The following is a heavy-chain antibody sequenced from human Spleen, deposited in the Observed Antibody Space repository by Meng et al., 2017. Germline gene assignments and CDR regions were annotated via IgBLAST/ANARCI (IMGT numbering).Heavy chain of an antibody. Sequence: ASVKVSCKASGYTFSSHGIIWVRQAPGQGFEWMGWISAYNGNTYYAQNFKDRVTITRDTSISTAYMELSSLRSEDTAVYYCARGRGTGYSSSWYGVDYWGQGTLVTVSS. D-gene: IGHD6-13*01. V-gene: IGHV1-18*04. CDR1: GYTFSSHG. CDR2: ISAYNGNT. J-gene: IGHJ4*02. CDR3: ARGRGTGYSSSWYGVDY.